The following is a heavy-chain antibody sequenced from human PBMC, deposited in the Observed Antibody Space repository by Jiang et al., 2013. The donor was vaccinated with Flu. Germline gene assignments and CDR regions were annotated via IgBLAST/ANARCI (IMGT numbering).Heavy chain of an antibody. CDR2: INPNSGGT. V-gene: IGHV1-2*02. CDR3: ARGGLVTGDHYYYYGMDV. J-gene: IGHJ6*02. Sequence: VQLVESGAEVRKPGASVKVSCKASGYTFTGYYMHWVRQAPGQGLEWMGWINPNSGGTNYAQKFQGRVTMTRDTSISTAYMELSRLRSDDTAVYYCARGGLVTGDHYYYYGMDVWAKGPRSPSP. D-gene: IGHD7-27*01. CDR1: GYTFTGYY.